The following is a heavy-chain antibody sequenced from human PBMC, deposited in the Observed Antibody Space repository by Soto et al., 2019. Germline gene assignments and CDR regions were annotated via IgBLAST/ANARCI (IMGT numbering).Heavy chain of an antibody. D-gene: IGHD3-3*01. CDR2: ISWNSGSI. Sequence: DVQLVESGGGLVQPGRSLRLSCAASGFTFDDYAMHWVRQAPGKGLEWVSGISWNSGSIGYADSVKGRFTISRDNAKNSLYLDMNSLRAEDTALYYCAKGGEVYDFWSGYSRYFDYWGQGTLVTVSS. J-gene: IGHJ4*02. V-gene: IGHV3-9*01. CDR3: AKGGEVYDFWSGYSRYFDY. CDR1: GFTFDDYA.